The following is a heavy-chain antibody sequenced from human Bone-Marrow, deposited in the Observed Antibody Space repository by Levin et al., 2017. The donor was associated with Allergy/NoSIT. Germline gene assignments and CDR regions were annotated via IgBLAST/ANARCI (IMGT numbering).Heavy chain of an antibody. V-gene: IGHV3-7*04. J-gene: IGHJ3*02. Sequence: PGGSLRLSCAASGFTFSSYWMSWVRQAPGKGLEWVANIKQDGSEKYYVDSVKGRFTISRDNAKNSLYLQMNSLRAEDTAVYYCARASDIVVVPAVHNDAFDIWGQGTMVTVSS. CDR1: GFTFSSYW. D-gene: IGHD2-2*01. CDR3: ARASDIVVVPAVHNDAFDI. CDR2: IKQDGSEK.